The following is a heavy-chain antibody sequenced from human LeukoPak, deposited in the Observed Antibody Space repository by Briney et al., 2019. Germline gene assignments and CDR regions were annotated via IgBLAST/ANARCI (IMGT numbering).Heavy chain of an antibody. V-gene: IGHV3-7*03. D-gene: IGHD6-13*01. CDR3: ASWEGSSWFDY. J-gene: IGHJ4*02. CDR2: INRDGSEK. Sequence: GGSLRLSCAASGFTFSNAWMSWVRQAPGKGLEWVANINRDGSEKGYVASVKGRFTISRDNAKKSLYLQMNSLRVEDTAVYYCASWEGSSWFDYWGQGTLVTVSS. CDR1: GFTFSNAW.